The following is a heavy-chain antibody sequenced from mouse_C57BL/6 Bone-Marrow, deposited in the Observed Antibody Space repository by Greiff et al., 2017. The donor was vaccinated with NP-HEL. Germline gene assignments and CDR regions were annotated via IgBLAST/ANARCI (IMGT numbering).Heavy chain of an antibody. V-gene: IGHV14-3*01. CDR2: IDPANGNT. CDR1: GFNIKNTY. J-gene: IGHJ3*01. Sequence: VQLQQSVAELVRPGASVKLSCTASGFNIKNTYMHWVKQRPEQGLEWIGRIDPANGNTKYAPKFPGKATITADTSSNTDYLQLSSLTAEDTAIYYCARSGYGNRRAFAYWGQGTLVTVAA. D-gene: IGHD2-1*01. CDR3: ARSGYGNRRAFAY.